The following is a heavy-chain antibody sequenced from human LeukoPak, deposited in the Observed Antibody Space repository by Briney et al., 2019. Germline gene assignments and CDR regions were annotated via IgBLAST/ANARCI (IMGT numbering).Heavy chain of an antibody. Sequence: PGGSLRLSCAASGFTFSSYWMSWVRQAPGKGLEWVANIKQDGSEKYYADSVKGRFTISRDNAKNSLYLQMNSLRAEDTAVYYCARGRTLRFLEWRLWFDPWGQGTLVTVSS. CDR2: IKQDGSEK. CDR1: GFTFSSYW. V-gene: IGHV3-7*01. CDR3: ARGRTLRFLEWRLWFDP. J-gene: IGHJ5*02. D-gene: IGHD3-3*01.